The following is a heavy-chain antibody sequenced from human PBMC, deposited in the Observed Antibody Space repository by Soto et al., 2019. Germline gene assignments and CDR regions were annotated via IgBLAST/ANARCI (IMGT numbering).Heavy chain of an antibody. J-gene: IGHJ6*02. CDR2: IFHSGNV. V-gene: IGHV4-38-2*01. CDR1: GSSLSPYY. CDR3: TRQDDGMDV. Sequence: SETLSLTCAVAGSSLSPYYWGWVRQPPGKGLEWLGSIFHSGNVHYNRSLKSRVILSIDTSKSQFSLNLTAAIAADTAVYYCTRQDDGMDVWGQGTTVTVSS.